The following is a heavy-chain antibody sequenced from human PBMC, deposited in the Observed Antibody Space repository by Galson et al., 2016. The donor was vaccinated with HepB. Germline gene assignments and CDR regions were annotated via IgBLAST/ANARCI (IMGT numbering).Heavy chain of an antibody. CDR3: ARQKAHGWSAYIVHAMDV. D-gene: IGHD3-3*01. V-gene: IGHV5-51*01. CDR2: IYPGDSDT. Sequence: QSGAEVKKPGESLKISCQGSGYIFDKYWIGWVRQTPGKGLEWMGMIYPGDSDTKYSPAFQGQVTISADKTTSVVYLQWSTLKASDTAMYYFARQKAHGWSAYIVHAMDVWGQGTAVTVS. J-gene: IGHJ6*02. CDR1: GYIFDKYW.